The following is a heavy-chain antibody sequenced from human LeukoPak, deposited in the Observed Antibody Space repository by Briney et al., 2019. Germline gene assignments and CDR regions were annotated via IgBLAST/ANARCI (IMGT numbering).Heavy chain of an antibody. CDR2: ISYDGSNK. V-gene: IGHV3-30*04. CDR3: ARDIVVVVAATYYYYGMDV. CDR1: GFTFSSYA. D-gene: IGHD2-15*01. J-gene: IGHJ6*04. Sequence: RSLRLSCAASGFTFSSYAMHWVRQAPGKGLEWVAVISYDGSNKYYADSVKGRFTISRDNSKNTLYLQMNSLRAEDTAVYYCARDIVVVVAATYYYYGMDVWGKGTTVTVSS.